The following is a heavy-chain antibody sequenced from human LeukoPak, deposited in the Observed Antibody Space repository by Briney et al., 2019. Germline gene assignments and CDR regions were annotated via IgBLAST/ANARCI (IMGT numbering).Heavy chain of an antibody. CDR2: INSDGSTT. CDR3: ARIRCSGHVDF. D-gene: IGHD4-17*01. CDR1: GFTLSTYW. V-gene: IGHV3-74*01. J-gene: IGHJ4*02. Sequence: GGSLRLSCASSGFTLSTYWMQWVRQAPGRGLAWVSRINSDGSTTTYADSVKGRFTISRDNARNTVYLQMHSLRVEDTAVYYCARIRCSGHVDFWGQGTLVTVSS.